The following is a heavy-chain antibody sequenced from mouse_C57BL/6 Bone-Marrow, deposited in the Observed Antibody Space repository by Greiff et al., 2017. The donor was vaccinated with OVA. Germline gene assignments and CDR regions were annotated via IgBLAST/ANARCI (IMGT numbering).Heavy chain of an antibody. CDR1: GFTFSDYY. Sequence: EVKLMESEGGLVQPGRSMKLSCTASGFTFSDYYMAWVRQVPEKGLEWVANINYDGSSTYYLDSLKSRFIISRDNAKNILYLQMSSLKSEDTATYFCARGGGSSSHWYFDVWGTGTTVTVSS. CDR2: INYDGSST. D-gene: IGHD1-1*01. V-gene: IGHV5-16*01. J-gene: IGHJ1*03. CDR3: ARGGGSSSHWYFDV.